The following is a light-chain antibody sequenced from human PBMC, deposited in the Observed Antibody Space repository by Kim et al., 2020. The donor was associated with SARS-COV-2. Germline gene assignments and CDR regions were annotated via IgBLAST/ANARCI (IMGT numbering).Light chain of an antibody. Sequence: EIVLTQSPGTLSLSPGERATLSCRASQSVSSSYLAWYQQKPGQAPRLLIHGASSRATGIPDRFSGSGSGTEFTLTISRLEPEDFAVYYCQQYGSSSWTFGQGTKVVIK. CDR3: QQYGSSSWT. V-gene: IGKV3-20*01. CDR1: QSVSSSY. J-gene: IGKJ1*01. CDR2: GAS.